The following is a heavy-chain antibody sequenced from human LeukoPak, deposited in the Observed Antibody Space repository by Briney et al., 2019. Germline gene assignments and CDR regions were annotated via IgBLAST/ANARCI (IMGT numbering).Heavy chain of an antibody. CDR1: GFTFSTYL. CDR3: ARASMGGRDYHLDS. CDR2: IKTDGSQT. D-gene: IGHD4/OR15-4a*01. V-gene: IGHV3-7*01. Sequence: PGGSLRPSCAASGFTFSTYLMTWVRQAPGKGLEWVANIKTDGSQTYYLDSVKGRFTISRDNAKNFLSLQLGSLRADDTGVYYCARASMGGRDYHLDSWGQGTLVTVSS. J-gene: IGHJ4*02.